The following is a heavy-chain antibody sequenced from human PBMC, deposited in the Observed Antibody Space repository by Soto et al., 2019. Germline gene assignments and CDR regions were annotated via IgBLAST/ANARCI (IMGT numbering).Heavy chain of an antibody. V-gene: IGHV3-74*01. CDR3: VRTIFTISSAY. J-gene: IGHJ4*02. D-gene: IGHD3-3*02. CDR2: INSDGSIT. CDR1: GFTFSSSW. Sequence: PGGSLSLSCAASGFTFSSSWMHWVRQVPGKGLVWVSRINSDGSITNYADSVKGRFTVSRDNAKNTLYLQMNSLRADDTAVYYCVRTIFTISSAYWGQGIPVTVSS.